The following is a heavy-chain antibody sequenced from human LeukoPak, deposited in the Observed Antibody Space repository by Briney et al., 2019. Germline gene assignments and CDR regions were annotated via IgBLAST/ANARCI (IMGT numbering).Heavy chain of an antibody. D-gene: IGHD3-9*01. Sequence: GGSLRLSCAASGFTFSSYAMSWVRQAPGKGLEWVSAISGSGGSTYYADSVKGRFTISRDNSKNTLYLQMNSLRAEDTAVYYCTEMGYPNYDILTGYPSGEFDYWGQGTLVTVSS. CDR1: GFTFSSYA. J-gene: IGHJ4*02. V-gene: IGHV3-23*01. CDR3: TEMGYPNYDILTGYPSGEFDY. CDR2: ISGSGGST.